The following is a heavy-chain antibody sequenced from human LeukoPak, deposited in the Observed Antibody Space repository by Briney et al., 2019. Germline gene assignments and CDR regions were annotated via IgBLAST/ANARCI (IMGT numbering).Heavy chain of an antibody. CDR2: IYLGDSDT. CDR3: ARQQTGGYSSSSQGMDV. D-gene: IGHD6-6*01. J-gene: IGHJ6*02. V-gene: IGHV5-51*01. CDR1: GYSFTSYW. Sequence: GESLKISCKGSGYSFTSYWIGWVRQMPGKGLEWMGIIYLGDSDTRYSPSFQGQVTISADKSISTAYLQWNSLKASDTAMYYCARQQTGGYSSSSQGMDVWGQGTTVTVSS.